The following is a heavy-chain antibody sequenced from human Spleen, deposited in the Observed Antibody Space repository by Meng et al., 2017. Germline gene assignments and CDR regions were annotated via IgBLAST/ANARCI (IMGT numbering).Heavy chain of an antibody. CDR1: GGTFSSYA. CDR2: IIPIFGTA. Sequence: SVKVSCKASGGTFSSYAISWVRQAPGQGLEWMGGIIPIFGTANYAQKFQGRVTITTDESTSTAYMELSSLRSEDTAVYYCARATVNTPGFFDYWGQGTLVTVSS. D-gene: IGHD4-17*01. CDR3: ARATVNTPGFFDY. J-gene: IGHJ4*02. V-gene: IGHV1-69*05.